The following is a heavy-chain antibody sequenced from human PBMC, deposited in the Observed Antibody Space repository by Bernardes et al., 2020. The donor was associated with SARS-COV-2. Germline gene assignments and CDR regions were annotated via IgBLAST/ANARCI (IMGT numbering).Heavy chain of an antibody. J-gene: IGHJ4*02. CDR1: GYTFTSDY. CDR2: LNPSSGHA. Sequence: ASVKVSCKPSGYTFTSDYLHWVRQAPGQGLEWMGILNPSSGHATSAQRFRGRLTMTRDTSTGTAYMELSSLGYEDTAVYYCARGISGYGSDYWGQGTLVTVSA. D-gene: IGHD5-12*01. V-gene: IGHV1-46*03. CDR3: ARGISGYGSDY.